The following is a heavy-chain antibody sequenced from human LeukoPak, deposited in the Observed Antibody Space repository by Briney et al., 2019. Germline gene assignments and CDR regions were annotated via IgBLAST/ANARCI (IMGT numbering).Heavy chain of an antibody. CDR3: ARAPVTSCRGAYCYPFDY. J-gene: IGHJ4*02. CDR2: TSSSDAGT. D-gene: IGHD2-21*01. Sequence: GGSLRLSCAAFGFPLSSYAMSWVRQAPGKGLEWVSVTSSSDAGTYHADSVRGRFTISRDNSKNTLYLQMNSLRVEDAAVYYCARAPVTSCRGAYCYPFDYWGQGTLVTVSS. V-gene: IGHV3-23*01. CDR1: GFPLSSYA.